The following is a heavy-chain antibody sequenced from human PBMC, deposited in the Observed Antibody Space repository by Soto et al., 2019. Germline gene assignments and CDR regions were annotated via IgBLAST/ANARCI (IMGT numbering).Heavy chain of an antibody. CDR1: GGSISSYY. J-gene: IGHJ4*02. Sequence: SETLSLTSTVSGGSISSYYWSWIRQPPGKGLEWIGYIYYSGSTNYNPSLKSRVTISVDTSKNQFSLKLSSVTAADTAVYYCARVYAYYFDYWGQGTLVTVSS. CDR3: ARVYAYYFDY. D-gene: IGHD2-8*01. V-gene: IGHV4-59*01. CDR2: IYYSGST.